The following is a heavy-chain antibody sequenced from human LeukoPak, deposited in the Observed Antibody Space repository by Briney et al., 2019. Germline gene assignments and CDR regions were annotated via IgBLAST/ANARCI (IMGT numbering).Heavy chain of an antibody. CDR1: GYTFTGYY. Sequence: ASVKVSSKASGYTFTGYYMHWVRQAPGQGLEWMGWINPNSGGTNYAQKFQGRVTMTRDTSISTAYMELSRLRSDDTAVYYCARDDCTNGVCSIDYWGQGTLVTVSS. V-gene: IGHV1-2*02. D-gene: IGHD2-8*01. CDR2: INPNSGGT. J-gene: IGHJ4*02. CDR3: ARDDCTNGVCSIDY.